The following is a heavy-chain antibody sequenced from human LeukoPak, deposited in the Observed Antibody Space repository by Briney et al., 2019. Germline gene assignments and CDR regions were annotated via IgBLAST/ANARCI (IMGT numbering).Heavy chain of an antibody. CDR2: IYYSGST. J-gene: IGHJ4*02. CDR3: ARSGGGYPYFDY. Sequence: SETLSLTCTVSGGSISSYYWSWIRQPPGKGLEWIGYIYYSGSTNYNPSLKSRVTISVDTSKNQFSLHLNSVTPEDTAVYYCARSGGGYPYFDYWGQGTLVTVSS. V-gene: IGHV4-59*12. D-gene: IGHD5-24*01. CDR1: GGSISSYY.